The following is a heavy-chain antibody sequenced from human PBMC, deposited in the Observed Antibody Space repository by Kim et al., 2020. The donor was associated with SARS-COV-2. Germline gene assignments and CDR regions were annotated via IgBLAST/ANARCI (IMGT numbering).Heavy chain of an antibody. CDR3: ARDFTVPPYYYMDV. Sequence: GGSLRLSCAASGFTFSSYAMHWVRQAPGKGLEWVAVISYDGSNKYYADSVKGRFTISRDNSKNTLYLQMNSLRAEDTAVYYCARDFTVPPYYYMDVWGKGTTVTVSS. CDR2: ISYDGSNK. V-gene: IGHV3-30-3*01. J-gene: IGHJ6*03. D-gene: IGHD2-2*01. CDR1: GFTFSSYA.